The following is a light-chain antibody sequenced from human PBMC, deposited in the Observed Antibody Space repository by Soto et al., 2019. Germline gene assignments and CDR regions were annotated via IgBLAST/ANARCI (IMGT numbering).Light chain of an antibody. Sequence: DIQMTQSPSTLSASVGDRVTITCRASQSISSWLAWYQQKPGRAPKLLIYKASSLETGVPSRFSGSGSGTEFTLIISSLQADDFASYYGQQYGSSSSWTFGQGTKVEIK. V-gene: IGKV1-5*03. CDR2: KAS. J-gene: IGKJ1*01. CDR1: QSISSW. CDR3: QQYGSSSSWT.